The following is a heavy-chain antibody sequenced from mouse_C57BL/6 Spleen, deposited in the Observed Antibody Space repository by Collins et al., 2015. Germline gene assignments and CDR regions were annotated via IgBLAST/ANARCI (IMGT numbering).Heavy chain of an antibody. CDR3: ARDYYGYHYFDY. V-gene: IGHV14-3*01. D-gene: IGHD2-2*01. CDR1: GFNXKNTY. CDR2: IDPANGNT. J-gene: IGHJ2*01. Sequence: EVQLQQSVAELVRPGASVKLSCTASGFNXKNTYMHWVKQRPEQGLEWIGRIDPANGNTKYAPKFQGKATITADTSSNTAYLQLSSLTSEDTAIYYCARDYYGYHYFDYWGQGTTLTVSS.